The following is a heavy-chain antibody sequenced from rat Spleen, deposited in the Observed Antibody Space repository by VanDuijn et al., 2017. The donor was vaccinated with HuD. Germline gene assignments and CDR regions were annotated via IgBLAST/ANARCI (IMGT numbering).Heavy chain of an antibody. J-gene: IGHJ2*01. CDR2: ITYDGSST. CDR1: GFTFSDYY. CDR3: ARPNYPGFNYFDY. Sequence: EVRLVESGGGLVRPGRSLKLSCAASGFTFSDYYMAWVRQAPTKGLEWVATITYDGSSTYYRDSVKGRFTISRDNAKSTLYLQMDSLRSEDTATYYCARPNYPGFNYFDYWGQGVMVTVSS. V-gene: IGHV5-7*01. D-gene: IGHD1-4*01.